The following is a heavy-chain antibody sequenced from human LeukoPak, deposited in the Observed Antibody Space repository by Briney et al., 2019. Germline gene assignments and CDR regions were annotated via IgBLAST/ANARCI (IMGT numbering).Heavy chain of an antibody. V-gene: IGHV3-48*03. J-gene: IGHJ2*01. CDR3: ARDRGSSRPYWYFDL. CDR1: GLTFSTYE. CDR2: ISSSGSTF. Sequence: GGSLRLSCATSGLTFSTYEMNWLRQSPGKGLEWISYISSSGSTFYYADSVKGRFTISRDNAKNSLYLQMNSLRAEDTAIYYCARDRGSSRPYWYFDLWGRGTLVTVSS. D-gene: IGHD6-13*01.